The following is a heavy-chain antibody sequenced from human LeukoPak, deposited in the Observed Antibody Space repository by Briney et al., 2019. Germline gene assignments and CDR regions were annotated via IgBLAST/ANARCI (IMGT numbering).Heavy chain of an antibody. CDR3: AHRYYSYGPFDC. J-gene: IGHJ4*02. D-gene: IGHD5-18*01. V-gene: IGHV2-5*02. CDR1: GFSLSTSGVG. CDR2: IYWDDDR. Sequence: SGPTLLKPTQTLTLTRTFSGFSLSTSGVGVGWIRQPPGKALEWLALIYWDDDRRYSPSLKTRLTITKDTSKNQVVLTVTNMDPVDTATYYCAHRYYSYGPFDCWGQGTLVTVSS.